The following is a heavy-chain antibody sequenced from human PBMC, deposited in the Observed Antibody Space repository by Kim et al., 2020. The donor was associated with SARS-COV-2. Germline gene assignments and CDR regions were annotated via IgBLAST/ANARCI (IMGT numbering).Heavy chain of an antibody. CDR3: ARGGLRGNGMDV. J-gene: IGHJ6*02. CDR2: TYYRSKWNN. CDR1: GDSVSGNNGA. D-gene: IGHD2-15*01. Sequence: SQTLSLTCAISGDSVSGNNGAWNWIRQSPSRGLEWLGRTYYRSKWNNDFAISVKGRITINADTSKNQFSLQLDSVTPEDTAVYYCARGGLRGNGMDVWGQGTTVTVSS. V-gene: IGHV6-1*01.